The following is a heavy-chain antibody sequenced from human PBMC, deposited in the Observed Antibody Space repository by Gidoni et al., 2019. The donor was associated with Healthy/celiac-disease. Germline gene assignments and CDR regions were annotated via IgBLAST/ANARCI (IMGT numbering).Heavy chain of an antibody. V-gene: IGHV3-30*01. CDR3: ARSRDEYEHPTV. J-gene: IGHJ4*02. Sequence: AVISYDGSNKYYADSVKGRFTISRDNSKNTLYLQMNSLRAEDTAVYYCARSRDEYEHPTVWGQGTLVTVSS. D-gene: IGHD2-2*01. CDR2: ISYDGSNK.